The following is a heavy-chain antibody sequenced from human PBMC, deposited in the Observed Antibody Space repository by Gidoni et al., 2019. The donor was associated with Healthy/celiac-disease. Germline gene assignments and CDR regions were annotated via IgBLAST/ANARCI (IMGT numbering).Heavy chain of an antibody. CDR2: ISYDGSNK. J-gene: IGHJ4*02. CDR1: GFTFSSYG. Sequence: GVVQPGRSLRLSCAASGFTFSSYGMHWVRQAPGKGLEWVAVISYDGSNKYYADSVKGRFTISRDNSKNTLYLQMNSLRAEDTAVYYCAKKDYGDYWVQGTLVTVSS. CDR3: AKKDYGDY. V-gene: IGHV3-30*18.